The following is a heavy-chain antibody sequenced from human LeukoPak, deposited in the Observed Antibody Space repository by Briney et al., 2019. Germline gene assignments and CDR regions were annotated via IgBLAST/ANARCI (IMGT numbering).Heavy chain of an antibody. D-gene: IGHD2-21*01. V-gene: IGHV1-69*13. CDR3: AKDFRIGYSAHFDY. Sequence: ASVKVSCKASGGTFSSYAISWVRQASGQGLEWMGGIIPIFGTANYAQKFQGRVTITADESTSTAYMELSSLRSEDTAVYYCAKDFRIGYSAHFDYWGQGALVTVSS. CDR2: IIPIFGTA. CDR1: GGTFSSYA. J-gene: IGHJ4*02.